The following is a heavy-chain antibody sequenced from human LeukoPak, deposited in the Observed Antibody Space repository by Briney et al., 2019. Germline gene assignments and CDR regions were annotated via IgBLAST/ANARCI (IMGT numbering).Heavy chain of an antibody. J-gene: IGHJ4*02. CDR2: INAGNGNT. V-gene: IGHV1-3*01. CDR3: ARVVARYSSSWYYFDY. D-gene: IGHD6-13*01. Sequence: ASVKVSCKASGYTFTSYAMHWVRQAPGQRLEWMGWINAGNGNTKYSQKFQGRVTITRDTSASTAYMELSSLRSEDTAVYYCARVVARYSSSWYYFDYWGQGTLVTVSS. CDR1: GYTFTSYA.